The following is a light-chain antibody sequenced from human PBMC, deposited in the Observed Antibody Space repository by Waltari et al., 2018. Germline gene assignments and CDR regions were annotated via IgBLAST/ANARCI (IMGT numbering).Light chain of an antibody. CDR3: QQRSSWPPIT. Sequence: DIVMTQSPDSLAVSLGERATINCKSSQSVLYRSSNRNYLAWYQQKSGQPPKLLIYWASTRESGVPDRFSGSRSGTDFTLTISSLEPEDFAVYYCQQRSSWPPITFGQGTRLEIK. CDR1: QSVLYRSSNRNY. J-gene: IGKJ5*01. CDR2: WAS. V-gene: IGKV4-1*01.